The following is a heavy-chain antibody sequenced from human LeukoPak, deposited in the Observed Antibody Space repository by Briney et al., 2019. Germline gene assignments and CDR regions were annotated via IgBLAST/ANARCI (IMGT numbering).Heavy chain of an antibody. V-gene: IGHV3-66*01. CDR2: IYSGGST. CDR3: ASYSSLDY. Sequence: GGSLRLSCGVSGFTFSNNAMHWVRQAPGKGLEWVSLIYSGGSTYYADSVKGRSTISRDNSKNTLYLQMNSLRAEDTAVYYCASYSSLDYWGQGTLVTVSS. D-gene: IGHD6-19*01. CDR1: GFTFSNNA. J-gene: IGHJ4*02.